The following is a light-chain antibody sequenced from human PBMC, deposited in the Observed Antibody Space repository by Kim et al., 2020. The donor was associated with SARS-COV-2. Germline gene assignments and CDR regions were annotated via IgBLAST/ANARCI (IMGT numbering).Light chain of an antibody. J-gene: IGKJ2*01. Sequence: ASVGDRVTITCRASQRIAGYLNWYQQKPGKAPQLLIYAASNLESGVPSRFSGSGSGLDFTLTITSLQAEDFATFFCQQSYTTPYTFGQGTKLEI. CDR2: AAS. CDR3: QQSYTTPYT. CDR1: QRIAGY. V-gene: IGKV1-39*01.